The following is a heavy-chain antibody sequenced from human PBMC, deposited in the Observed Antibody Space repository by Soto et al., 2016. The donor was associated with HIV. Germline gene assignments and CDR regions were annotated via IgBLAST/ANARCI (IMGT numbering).Heavy chain of an antibody. J-gene: IGHJ6*03. CDR3: ARAGPRMGYYYYMDV. D-gene: IGHD2-8*01. V-gene: IGHV4-4*07. Sequence: QVQLQESGPGLVKPSETLSLTCTVSGGSISSYYWTWIRQPAGKGLEWIGRIYTSGSTNYNPSLKSRVTISVDRSKNQFSLKLNSVTAADTAVYYCARAGPRMGYYYYMDVWGKRGHGHRLL. CDR2: IYTSGST. CDR1: GGSISSYY.